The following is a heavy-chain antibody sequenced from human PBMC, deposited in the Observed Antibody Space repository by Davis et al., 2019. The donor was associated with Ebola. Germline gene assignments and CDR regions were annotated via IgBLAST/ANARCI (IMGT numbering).Heavy chain of an antibody. D-gene: IGHD6-19*01. J-gene: IGHJ2*01. CDR2: ISGRGGST. CDR3: ARDRGWFRVWYFDL. V-gene: IGHV3-23*01. Sequence: GESLKISCAASGFTFSSYAMSWVRQAPGKGLEWVSAISGRGGSTYYADSVKGRFTISRDNSKNTLYLQMSSLRAEDTAEYYCARDRGWFRVWYFDLWGRGTLVTVSS. CDR1: GFTFSSYA.